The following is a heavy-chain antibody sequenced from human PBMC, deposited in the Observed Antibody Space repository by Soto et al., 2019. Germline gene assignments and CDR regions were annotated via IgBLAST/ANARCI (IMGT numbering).Heavy chain of an antibody. J-gene: IGHJ6*02. CDR2: IYYSGST. CDR1: GGSISSGGYY. D-gene: IGHD3-10*01. CDR3: ARMLSLTMVRGVPPASGMDV. V-gene: IGHV4-31*03. Sequence: SETLSLTCTVSGGSISSGGYYWSWIRQHPGKGLEWIGYIYYSGSTYYSPSLKSRVTISVDTSKNQFSLKLSSVTAADTAVYYCARMLSLTMVRGVPPASGMDVWGQGTTVTVSS.